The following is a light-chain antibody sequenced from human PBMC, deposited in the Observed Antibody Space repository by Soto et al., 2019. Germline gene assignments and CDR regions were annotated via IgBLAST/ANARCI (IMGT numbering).Light chain of an antibody. CDR2: EVT. Sequence: QSVLTQPPSVSGSPGQSVTISCTGTSSDVGKYDRVSWYQQPPGTAPKLIIYEVTNRPSGVSTRFSGSKSGNTASLTISGLQAEDEADYYCSSYTSSSTLFYVFGTGTKVTVL. J-gene: IGLJ1*01. CDR1: SSDVGKYDR. V-gene: IGLV2-18*02. CDR3: SSYTSSSTLFYV.